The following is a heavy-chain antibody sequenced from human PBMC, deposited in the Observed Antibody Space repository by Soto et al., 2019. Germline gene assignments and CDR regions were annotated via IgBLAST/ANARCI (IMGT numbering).Heavy chain of an antibody. J-gene: IGHJ5*02. V-gene: IGHV4-30-4*01. CDR1: GGSISSGDYY. D-gene: IGHD3-10*01. CDR2: IYYSGST. Sequence: PSETLSLTCTVSGGSISSGDYYWSWIRQPPGKGREWIGYIYYSGSTYYNPSLKSRVTISVDTSKNQFSLKLSSVTAADTAVYYCARDARDYYGSGSLDPWGQGTLVTVSS. CDR3: ARDARDYYGSGSLDP.